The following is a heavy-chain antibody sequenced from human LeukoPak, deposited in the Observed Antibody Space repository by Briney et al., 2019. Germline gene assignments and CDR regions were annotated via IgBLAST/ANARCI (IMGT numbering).Heavy chain of an antibody. Sequence: SETLSLTCTVSGYSFSSGYYWGWIRQPPGKGLEWIGSIYHGGSTYYNPSLKSRVTISVDMSKNQFSLKLSSVTAADTAVYYCASTASYGILNELDYWGQGTLVTVSS. J-gene: IGHJ4*02. D-gene: IGHD1-26*01. CDR2: IYHGGST. CDR1: GYSFSSGYY. CDR3: ASTASYGILNELDY. V-gene: IGHV4-38-2*02.